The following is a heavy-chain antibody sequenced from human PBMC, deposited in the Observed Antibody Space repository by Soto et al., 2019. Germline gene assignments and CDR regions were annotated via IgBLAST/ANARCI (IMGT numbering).Heavy chain of an antibody. Sequence: ASVKVSCKASGYTFTSYYMHWVRQAPEQGLEWMGIINPSGGSTSYAQKFQGRVTMTRDTSTSTVYMELSSLRSEDTAVYYCARYDILTGYDYWGQGTLVTVSS. D-gene: IGHD3-9*01. J-gene: IGHJ4*02. V-gene: IGHV1-46*01. CDR1: GYTFTSYY. CDR2: INPSGGST. CDR3: ARYDILTGYDY.